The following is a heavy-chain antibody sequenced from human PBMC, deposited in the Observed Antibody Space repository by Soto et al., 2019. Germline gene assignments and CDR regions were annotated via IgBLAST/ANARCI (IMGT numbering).Heavy chain of an antibody. CDR2: IDPSDSYT. Sequence: PGESLKISCKGSGYSLTSYWSSWVRQMPGKGLEWMGRIDPSDSYTNYSPSFQGHVTISADKSISTAYLQWSSLKALDTAMYYCARARATTSYYYYYGMDVWGQGTTVTVSS. CDR3: ARARATTSYYYYYGMDV. CDR1: GYSLTSYW. V-gene: IGHV5-10-1*01. J-gene: IGHJ6*02. D-gene: IGHD1-1*01.